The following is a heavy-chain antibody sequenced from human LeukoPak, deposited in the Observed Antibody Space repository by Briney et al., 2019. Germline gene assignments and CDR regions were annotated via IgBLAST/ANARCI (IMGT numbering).Heavy chain of an antibody. CDR1: GYNFNNYW. Sequence: GESLKISCMGSGYNFNNYWIGWVRQMPGKGLEWMGIIYPGDSDTRYSPSFQGQVTISADKSISTAYLQWSSLKASDTAMYYCARHAVDTAMVGFDYWGQGTLVTVSS. CDR3: ARHAVDTAMVGFDY. J-gene: IGHJ4*02. CDR2: IYPGDSDT. V-gene: IGHV5-51*01. D-gene: IGHD5-18*01.